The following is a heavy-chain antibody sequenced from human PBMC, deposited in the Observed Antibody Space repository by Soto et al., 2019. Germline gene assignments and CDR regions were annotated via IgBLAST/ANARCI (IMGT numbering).Heavy chain of an antibody. V-gene: IGHV3-13*01. D-gene: IGHD2-15*01. J-gene: IGHJ5*02. CDR2: IGTAGDT. CDR1: GLTFSTYD. Sequence: GGSLRLSCAASGLTFSTYDMHWVRQATGKGLEWVSCIGTAGDTFYPDSVKGRFTISRENAKNSLYLQMNSLRAEDTAVYYCARGGSSGWFDPWGQGTLVTSPQ. CDR3: ARGGSSGWFDP.